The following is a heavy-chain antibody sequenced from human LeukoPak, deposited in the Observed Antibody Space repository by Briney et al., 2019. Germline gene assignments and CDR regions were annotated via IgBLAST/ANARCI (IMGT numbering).Heavy chain of an antibody. D-gene: IGHD2-2*01. CDR2: ISAYNGNT. Sequence: ASVKVSCKASGYTFTSYGISWVRQAPGQGLEWMGWISAYNGNTNYAQKLQGRVTMTTDTSTSTAYMELRSLRSDDTAVYYCARVPAARFYYYYYGMDVWGQGTTVTVSS. J-gene: IGHJ6*02. CDR3: ARVPAARFYYYYYGMDV. V-gene: IGHV1-18*01. CDR1: GYTFTSYG.